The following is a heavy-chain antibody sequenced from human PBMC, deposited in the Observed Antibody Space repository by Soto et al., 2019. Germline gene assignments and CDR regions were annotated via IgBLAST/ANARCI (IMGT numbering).Heavy chain of an antibody. D-gene: IGHD4-17*01. CDR3: AREYGGGLFPIEY. CDR2: INGDGSRT. Sequence: GGSLRLSCAVSVFTLSSYWMQLVRQGRGKGLVWVSRINGDGSRTDYADSVKGRFTISRGNAKNTLYLQMNSLRAEDTALYYCAREYGGGLFPIEYWGQGTMLTVSS. CDR1: VFTLSSYW. V-gene: IGHV3-74*01. J-gene: IGHJ4*02.